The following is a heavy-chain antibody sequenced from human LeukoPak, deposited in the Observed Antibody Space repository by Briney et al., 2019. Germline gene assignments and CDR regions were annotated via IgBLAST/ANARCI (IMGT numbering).Heavy chain of an antibody. J-gene: IGHJ4*02. CDR2: IYYSGST. CDR1: GGSISSYY. V-gene: IGHV4-59*01. CDR3: ARDREYSYGYD. Sequence: SETLSLTCTVSGGSISSYYWSWIRQPPGKGLEWIGYIYYSGSTNYNPSLKSRVTISVDTSKNQSSLKLSSVTAADTAVYYCARDREYSYGYDWGQGTLVTVSS. D-gene: IGHD5-18*01.